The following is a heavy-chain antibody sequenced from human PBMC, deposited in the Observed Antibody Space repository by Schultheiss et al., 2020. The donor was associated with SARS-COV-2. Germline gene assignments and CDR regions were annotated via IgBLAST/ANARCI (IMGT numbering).Heavy chain of an antibody. D-gene: IGHD2-2*02. V-gene: IGHV3-23*01. J-gene: IGHJ6*02. CDR1: GFTFSSYA. CDR3: ARDRAIEYGMDV. Sequence: GESLKISCAASGFTFSSYAMSWVRQAPGKGLEWVSAISGSGGSTYYADSVKGRFTISRDNSKNTLYLQMNRLRAEDTAVYYCARDRAIEYGMDVWGQGTTVTVSS. CDR2: ISGSGGST.